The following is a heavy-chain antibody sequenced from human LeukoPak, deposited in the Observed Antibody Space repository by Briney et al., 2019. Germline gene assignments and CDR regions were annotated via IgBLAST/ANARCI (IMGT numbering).Heavy chain of an antibody. CDR1: GFTFNSYG. CDR3: AKDSPALGHWSFDI. CDR2: VRSDGSTK. J-gene: IGHJ3*02. V-gene: IGHV3-30*02. Sequence: PGGSLRLSCAASGFTFNSYGMHWVRQAPGKGLEWVAFVRSDGSTKYYADSVKGRFTISRDNFKNTQYQQMNSLRADDTAVYYCAKDSPALGHWSFDIWGQGTMVTVSS.